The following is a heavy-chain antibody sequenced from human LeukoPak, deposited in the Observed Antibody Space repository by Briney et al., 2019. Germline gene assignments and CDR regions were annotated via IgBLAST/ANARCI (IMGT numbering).Heavy chain of an antibody. CDR1: GFTFSTSP. V-gene: IGHV3-7*01. CDR3: ARYCSSTSCYYYYGMDV. CDR2: IKQDGSEK. Sequence: PGGSLRLSCAASGFTFSTSPMNWVRQAPGKGLEWVANIKQDGSEKYYVDSVKGRFTISRDNAKNSLYLQMNSLRAEDTAVYYCARYCSSTSCYYYYGMDVWGQGTTVTVSS. D-gene: IGHD2-2*01. J-gene: IGHJ6*02.